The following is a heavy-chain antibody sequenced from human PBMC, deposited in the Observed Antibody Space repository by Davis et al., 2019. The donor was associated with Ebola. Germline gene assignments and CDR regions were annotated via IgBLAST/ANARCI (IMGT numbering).Heavy chain of an antibody. J-gene: IGHJ6*02. CDR1: GSTVSSNY. CDR3: AGEVTTLYYYYGMDV. V-gene: IGHV3-66*01. CDR2: ISRVGST. Sequence: GGSLRLSCAASGSTVSSNYMTWVPQAPGKALEWASVISRVGSTYYADSVKGRFTISRDNSKNTLYLQMNSLRAEDTAVYYCAGEVTTLYYYYGMDVWGQGTTVTVSS. D-gene: IGHD4-11*01.